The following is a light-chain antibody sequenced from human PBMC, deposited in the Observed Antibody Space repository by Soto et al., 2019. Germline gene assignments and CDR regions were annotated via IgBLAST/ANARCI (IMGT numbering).Light chain of an antibody. CDR1: SSDVGGYNF. CDR3: CSYSGSTTIVV. V-gene: IGLV2-14*03. J-gene: IGLJ2*01. Sequence: QSALTQPASVSGSPGQSITISCTGTSSDVGGYNFVSWYQQHPGKAPRLMIFDVNNRPSGVSTRFSGSTSGNTASLTISGIQAEEEADYYCCSYSGSTTIVVFGGGTKLTVL. CDR2: DVN.